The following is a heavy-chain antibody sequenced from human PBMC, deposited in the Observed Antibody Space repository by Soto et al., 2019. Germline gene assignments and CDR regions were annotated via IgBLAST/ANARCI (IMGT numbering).Heavy chain of an antibody. CDR1: GFTFGTYA. CDR3: ARARRAWLYHDF. D-gene: IGHD2-2*02. V-gene: IGHV3-30-3*01. Sequence: GGSLRLSCAASGFTFGTYAMHWVRQAPGKGLEWVALISHDGSDKNYADSVKGRFTISRDNSKNTLYLQMNSLRAEDTAVYSCARARRAWLYHDFWGQGTLVTVSS. CDR2: ISHDGSDK. J-gene: IGHJ4*02.